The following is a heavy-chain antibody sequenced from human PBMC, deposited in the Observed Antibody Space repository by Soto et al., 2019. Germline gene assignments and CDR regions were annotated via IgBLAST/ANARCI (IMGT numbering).Heavy chain of an antibody. Sequence: QITLKESGPTLVKPTQTLTLTCTFSGFSLRNSGVGVGWIRHPPGKALEWLALIYWYDDKRYSQSLKRRLTITKDTSKNQVVLTMTNIDPVDTATYYCALLTTGGFYVDYLGQGTLVTVSS. CDR2: IYWYDDK. J-gene: IGHJ4*02. CDR3: ALLTTGGFYVDY. CDR1: GFSLRNSGVG. D-gene: IGHD4-17*01. V-gene: IGHV2-5*01.